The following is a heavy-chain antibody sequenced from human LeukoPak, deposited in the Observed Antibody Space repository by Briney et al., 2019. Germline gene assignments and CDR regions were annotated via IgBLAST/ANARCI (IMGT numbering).Heavy chain of an antibody. Sequence: SETLSLTCTVSGGSISSGSYYWSWIRQPPGKGLEWIGYIYYSGSTNYNPSLKSRVTISVDTSKNQFSLKLSSVTAADTAVYYCAREPATRNHDALDIWGQGTMVTVSS. J-gene: IGHJ3*02. V-gene: IGHV4-61*01. CDR3: AREPATRNHDALDI. CDR2: IYYSGST. CDR1: GGSISSGSYY. D-gene: IGHD1-1*01.